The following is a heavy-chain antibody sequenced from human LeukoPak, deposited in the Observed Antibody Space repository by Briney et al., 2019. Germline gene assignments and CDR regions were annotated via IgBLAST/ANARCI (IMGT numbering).Heavy chain of an antibody. CDR1: GGSINSNY. J-gene: IGHJ4*02. V-gene: IGHV4-59*01. Sequence: PSETLSLTCTVSGGSINSNYWSWIRQPPGKGLEWIGYINYSGNTDYNPSLKSRVTISVDASKNQFSLKVISVTAADTAVYYCAREGRQDYVYFDYWGQGTLVTVSS. D-gene: IGHD4-17*01. CDR2: INYSGNT. CDR3: AREGRQDYVYFDY.